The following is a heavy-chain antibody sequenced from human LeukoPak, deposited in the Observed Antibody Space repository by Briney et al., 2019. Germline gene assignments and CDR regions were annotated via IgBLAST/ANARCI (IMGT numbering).Heavy chain of an antibody. D-gene: IGHD3-22*01. J-gene: IGHJ4*02. CDR3: ARESRRHYDGSGYYFGEFDF. CDR1: GGSISESSYY. Sequence: SETLSLTCTVSGGSISESSYYWGWIRQSPGKGLEWIGSISNSGSTHYNPSLRSRVNISIDTSKNQFSLNLNSVTTADTAVYYCARESRRHYDGSGYYFGEFDFWGQGILVTVSS. V-gene: IGHV4-39*07. CDR2: ISNSGST.